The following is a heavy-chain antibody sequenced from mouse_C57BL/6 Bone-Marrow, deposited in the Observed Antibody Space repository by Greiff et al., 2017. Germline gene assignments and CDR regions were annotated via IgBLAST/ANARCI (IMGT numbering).Heavy chain of an antibody. CDR2: IYPSDSET. Sequence: QVQLQQPGAELVRPGSSVKLSCKASGYTFTSYWMDWVKQRPGQGLEWIGNIYPSDSETHYNQKFKDKATLTVDKSSSTAYMQLSSLTSEDSAVYYGARVYDYDEGGYYFDYWGTGPTLTVSS. J-gene: IGHJ2*01. D-gene: IGHD2-4*01. CDR1: GYTFTSYW. CDR3: ARVYDYDEGGYYFDY. V-gene: IGHV1-61*01.